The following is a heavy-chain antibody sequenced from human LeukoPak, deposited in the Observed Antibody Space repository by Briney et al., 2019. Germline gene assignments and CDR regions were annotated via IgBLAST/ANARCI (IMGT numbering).Heavy chain of an antibody. CDR2: INPNSGGT. CDR1: GYTFTGYY. J-gene: IGHJ4*02. CDR3: AREPIAVAAIDY. V-gene: IGHV1-2*02. D-gene: IGHD6-19*01. Sequence: GASVKVSCKASGYTFTGYYMHWVRQAPGQGLEWMGWINPNSGGTNYAQKFQGRVTMTRDTSISIAYMELSRLRSDDTAVYYCAREPIAVAAIDYWGQGTLVTVSS.